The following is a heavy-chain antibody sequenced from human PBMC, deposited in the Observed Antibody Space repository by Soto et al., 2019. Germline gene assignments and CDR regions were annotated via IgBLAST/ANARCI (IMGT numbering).Heavy chain of an antibody. CDR3: ARQGLLWFGESAQENFDY. J-gene: IGHJ4*02. Sequence: SETLSLTCTVSGDSISSINNYWSWIRQPPGEGLEWIGSIYYSGSTYYNPSLKSRVTISVDTSKNQFSLKLSSVTAADTAVYYCARQGLLWFGESAQENFDYWGQGTLVTVSS. CDR2: IYYSGST. CDR1: GDSISSINNY. V-gene: IGHV4-39*01. D-gene: IGHD3-10*01.